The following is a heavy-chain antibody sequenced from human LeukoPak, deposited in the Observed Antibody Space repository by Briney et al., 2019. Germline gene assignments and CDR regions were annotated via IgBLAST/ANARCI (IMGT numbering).Heavy chain of an antibody. V-gene: IGHV3-23*01. CDR3: AKEGHSSSWYLVTSEYFQH. D-gene: IGHD6-13*01. Sequence: PGGSLRLSCAASGFTFSSYAMSWVRQAPGKGLEWVSAISGSGGSTYCADSVKGRFTISRDNSKNTLYLQMNSLRAEDTAVYYCAKEGHSSSWYLVTSEYFQHWGQGTLVTVSS. CDR2: ISGSGGST. J-gene: IGHJ1*01. CDR1: GFTFSSYA.